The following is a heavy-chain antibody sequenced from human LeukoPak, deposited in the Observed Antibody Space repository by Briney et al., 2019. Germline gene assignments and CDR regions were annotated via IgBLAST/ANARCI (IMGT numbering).Heavy chain of an antibody. V-gene: IGHV3-7*01. Sequence: PGGSLRLSCAASGFTFSTYAMSWVRQAPGKGLEWVANMNPDGSEKYFLDSVKGRFTISRDNAKSSLYLQMNSLRGDDTAVYYCARDRALYDSRRGYYYTEDDYWGQGTLVTVSS. J-gene: IGHJ4*02. CDR3: ARDRALYDSRRGYYYTEDDY. CDR1: GFTFSTYA. D-gene: IGHD3-22*01. CDR2: MNPDGSEK.